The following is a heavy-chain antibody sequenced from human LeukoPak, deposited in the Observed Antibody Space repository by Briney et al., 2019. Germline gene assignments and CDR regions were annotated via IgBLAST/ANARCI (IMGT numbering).Heavy chain of an antibody. CDR3: ARQLRGEAVAGHLQPFDY. CDR1: SGSISSYY. D-gene: IGHD6-19*01. V-gene: IGHV4-59*08. CDR2: IYYSGST. J-gene: IGHJ4*02. Sequence: SETLSLTCTVSSGSISSYYWNWIRQPPGKGLEWIGYIYYSGSTNYNPSLKSRVTISVDTSKNQFSLKLSSVTAADTAMYFCARQLRGEAVAGHLQPFDYWGQGTLVTVSS.